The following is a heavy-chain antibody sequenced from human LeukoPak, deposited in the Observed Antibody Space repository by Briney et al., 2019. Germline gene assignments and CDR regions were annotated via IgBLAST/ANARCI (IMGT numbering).Heavy chain of an antibody. CDR2: ISAGGDST. CDR3: AGRGYSYGGGGY. V-gene: IGHV3-23*01. J-gene: IGHJ4*02. Sequence: GGSLRLSCAASGFTFSTYAMNWARQAPGKGLEWVSTISAGGDSTYHADAVKGRFTISRDNSKNTLYLQMNSLRVEDTAVYYCAGRGYSYGGGGYWGQGTLVTVSS. CDR1: GFTFSTYA. D-gene: IGHD5-18*01.